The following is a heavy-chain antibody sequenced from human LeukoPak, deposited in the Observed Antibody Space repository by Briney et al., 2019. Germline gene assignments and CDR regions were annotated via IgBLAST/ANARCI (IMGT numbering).Heavy chain of an antibody. CDR2: IYYSGTT. V-gene: IGHV4-59*01. CDR1: GGSISSYYY. J-gene: IGHJ2*01. D-gene: IGHD5-18*01. CDR3: ARSPYRDGSIWYFEL. Sequence: TSETLSLTCTVSGGSISSYYYWSWIRQPPGKGLEWIGYIYYSGTTDYNPSLKSRVTISVDTSKNQFSLNLSSVTAADTAVYYCARSPYRDGSIWYFELWGRGTLVTVSS.